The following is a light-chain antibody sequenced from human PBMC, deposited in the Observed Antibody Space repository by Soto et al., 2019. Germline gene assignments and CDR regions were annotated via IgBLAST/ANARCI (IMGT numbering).Light chain of an antibody. J-gene: IGKJ4*01. CDR2: DAS. V-gene: IGKV1-5*01. CDR3: QHTYGSPPMLP. Sequence: DIQMTQSPSTLSASVGDRVTITCRASQSISSWLAWYQQKPGKAPKLLIYDASSLESGVPSRFSGSGSGTEFTLTISSLQPDDFATYYCQHTYGSPPMLPFGGGTKVEIK. CDR1: QSISSW.